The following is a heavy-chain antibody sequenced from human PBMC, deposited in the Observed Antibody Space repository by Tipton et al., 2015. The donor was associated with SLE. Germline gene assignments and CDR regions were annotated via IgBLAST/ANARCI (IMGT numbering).Heavy chain of an antibody. J-gene: IGHJ4*02. D-gene: IGHD6-19*01. CDR3: ARGGYSSGWYGDYFVY. CDR2: ISYSGST. CDR1: GDTISDHY. V-gene: IGHV4-59*11. Sequence: TLSLTCTVSGDTISDHYWSWIRQPPGKGLEWIGYISYSGSTNYSPSLKSRVTTSLDTSKTQFSLKLRSVTAADTAIYYCARGGYSSGWYGDYFVYCGQGTLVTVSS.